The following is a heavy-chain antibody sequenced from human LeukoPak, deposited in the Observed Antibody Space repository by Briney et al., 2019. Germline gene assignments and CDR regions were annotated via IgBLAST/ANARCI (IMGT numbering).Heavy chain of an antibody. D-gene: IGHD5-18*01. CDR2: SYTSGST. Sequence: SETLSLTCTVSGDSMSRDNHYWSWLRQPAGKGLEWIGRSYTSGSTDYNPSLKSRVTISVDTSKKQFSLKLRSVTAADTAVYYCARLITTDTAMPQYYFDHWGQGTLVTVSS. J-gene: IGHJ4*02. CDR3: ARLITTDTAMPQYYFDH. CDR1: GDSMSRDNHY. V-gene: IGHV4-61*02.